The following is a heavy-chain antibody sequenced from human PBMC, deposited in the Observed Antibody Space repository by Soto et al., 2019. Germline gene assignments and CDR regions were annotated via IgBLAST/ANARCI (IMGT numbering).Heavy chain of an antibody. CDR3: VRGGGGGLFEH. D-gene: IGHD2-21*01. CDR2: ISPKSTYR. Sequence: QVHLVESGGGLVKPGGSLSLSCPTFGFPFSDFYMSWIRQAPGKGLEWLSHISPKSTYRNYADSVMGRFTISRDNTKSSLFLQMNSLGVEDTAVYYCVRGGGGGLFEHWGQGVLVTVSS. CDR1: GFPFSDFY. V-gene: IGHV3-11*06. J-gene: IGHJ4*02.